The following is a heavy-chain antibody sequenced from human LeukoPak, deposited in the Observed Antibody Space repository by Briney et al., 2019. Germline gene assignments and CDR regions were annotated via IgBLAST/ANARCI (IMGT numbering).Heavy chain of an antibody. V-gene: IGHV3-7*01. CDR3: ARDLCSGDICYSLVDY. J-gene: IGHJ4*02. CDR2: IKQDGSEK. D-gene: IGHD2-15*01. Sequence: PGGSLRLSCAASGFTFNNYWMSWVRQAPGKGLEWVANIKQDGSEKYYVDSVKGRFTISRDNAKNSLYLQMNSLRAEDTAVYYCARDLCSGDICYSLVDYWGQGTLVTVSS. CDR1: GFTFNNYW.